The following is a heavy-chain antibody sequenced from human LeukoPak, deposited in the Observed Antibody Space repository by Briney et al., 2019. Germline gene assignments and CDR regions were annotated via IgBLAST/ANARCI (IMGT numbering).Heavy chain of an antibody. Sequence: GSLRLSCAASGFTFSDYYISWIRQAPGKGLEWVGRIKSKTDGGTTDYAAPVKGRFTISRDDSKNTLYLQMNSLKTEDTAVYYCTTGPYEGDYWGQGTLVTVSS. CDR2: IKSKTDGGTT. D-gene: IGHD2-8*01. J-gene: IGHJ4*02. V-gene: IGHV3-15*01. CDR3: TTGPYEGDY. CDR1: GFTFSDYY.